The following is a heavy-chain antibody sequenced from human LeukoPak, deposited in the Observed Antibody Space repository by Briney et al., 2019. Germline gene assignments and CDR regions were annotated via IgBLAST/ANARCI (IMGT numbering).Heavy chain of an antibody. Sequence: SETLSLTCTDSGGAISNYNWSWMQQPAGKGLEWIGRIHTSGTTIYNPSLKSRVTPSVDTSKNQLSLKLRFVTAADTALYYCARNSGDFWGQGTLVTVSS. CDR3: ARNSGDF. CDR2: IHTSGTT. D-gene: IGHD4-23*01. J-gene: IGHJ4*02. CDR1: GGAISNYN. V-gene: IGHV4-4*07.